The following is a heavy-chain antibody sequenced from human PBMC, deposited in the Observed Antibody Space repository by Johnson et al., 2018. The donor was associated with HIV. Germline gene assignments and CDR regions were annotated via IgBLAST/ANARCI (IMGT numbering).Heavy chain of an antibody. CDR3: AKGQLLWCGELPGGVAFDI. Sequence: QVHMVESGGGVVQPGGSLRLSCAESGFTFSSYGMHWVRQAPGKGLEWVAFIRYDGSNKYYADSVKGRFTISRDNSKNSLYLQMNSLRAEDTAVYYCAKGQLLWCGELPGGVAFDIWGQGTMVTVSS. J-gene: IGHJ3*02. CDR1: GFTFSSYG. V-gene: IGHV3-30*02. CDR2: IRYDGSNK. D-gene: IGHD3-10*01.